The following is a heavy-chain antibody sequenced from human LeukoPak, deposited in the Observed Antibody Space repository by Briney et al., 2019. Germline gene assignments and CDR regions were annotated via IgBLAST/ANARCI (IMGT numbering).Heavy chain of an antibody. CDR1: GGSISSGDYY. J-gene: IGHJ4*02. V-gene: IGHV4-30-4*01. D-gene: IGHD3-16*02. CDR2: IFYSGST. CDR3: ARGPYDYVWGSYRSWVDY. Sequence: SETLSLTCTVSGGSISSGDYYWSWIRQPPGKGLEWIGYIFYSGSTYYNPSLKSRVTISVDTSKNQFSLKLSSVTAADTAVYYCARGPYDYVWGSYRSWVDYWGQGTLVTVSS.